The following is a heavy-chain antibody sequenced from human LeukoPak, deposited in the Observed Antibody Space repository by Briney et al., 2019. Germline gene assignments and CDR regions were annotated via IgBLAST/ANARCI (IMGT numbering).Heavy chain of an antibody. Sequence: PSETLSLTCTVSGGSISSYYWSWIRQPPGKGLEWIGYIYYSGSTNYNPSLKSRVTISVDTSKNQFSLKLSSVTAADTAVYYCARASGYSSGWYPFDPWGQGTLVTVSS. CDR1: GGSISSYY. J-gene: IGHJ5*02. V-gene: IGHV4-59*01. D-gene: IGHD6-19*01. CDR3: ARASGYSSGWYPFDP. CDR2: IYYSGST.